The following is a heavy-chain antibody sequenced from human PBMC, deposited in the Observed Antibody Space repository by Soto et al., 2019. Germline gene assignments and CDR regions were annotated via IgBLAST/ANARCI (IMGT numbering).Heavy chain of an antibody. Sequence: QVQLVESGGGVVQPGRSLRLSCAASGFTLGPYAMHWVRQAPGKGLEGVSFRAYDGGHTKYADSVKSRFIISRDNSKNTLDLQMNSLRGADTAVYYCARDEGSGGTGGACDIWGQGTMVTVSS. CDR1: GFTLGPYA. V-gene: IGHV3-33*01. D-gene: IGHD2-15*01. CDR2: RAYDGGHT. CDR3: ARDEGSGGTGGACDI. J-gene: IGHJ3*02.